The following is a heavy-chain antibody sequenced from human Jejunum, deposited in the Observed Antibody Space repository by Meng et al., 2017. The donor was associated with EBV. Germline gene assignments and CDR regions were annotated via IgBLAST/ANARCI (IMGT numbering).Heavy chain of an antibody. Sequence: RLPESRPGLGKPSETLSLPCTVSGGSVNSGNVYWSWIRQPPGKGLEWIGYIYYSGSTNYIPSLKSRVTISLDTSKNQFSLKLSSVTAADTAVYYCAGLRYSGYDRAFDYWGQGALVTVSS. CDR1: GGSVNSGNVY. D-gene: IGHD5-12*01. CDR2: IYYSGST. V-gene: IGHV4-61*01. J-gene: IGHJ4*02. CDR3: AGLRYSGYDRAFDY.